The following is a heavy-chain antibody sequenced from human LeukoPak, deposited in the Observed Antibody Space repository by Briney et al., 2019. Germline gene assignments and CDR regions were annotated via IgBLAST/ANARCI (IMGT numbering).Heavy chain of an antibody. CDR3: ARGEPTASFDY. V-gene: IGHV3-23*01. J-gene: IGHJ4*02. Sequence: GGSLRLSGAASGFIFSSYAMNWVRQAPGKGLEWGSGISDSGDRIYYADSVKGRFTISRDNSRNTLYLQMNSLRPDDTAVYYCARGEPTASFDYWGQGTLVTVSS. CDR1: GFIFSSYA. D-gene: IGHD1-14*01. CDR2: ISDSGDRI.